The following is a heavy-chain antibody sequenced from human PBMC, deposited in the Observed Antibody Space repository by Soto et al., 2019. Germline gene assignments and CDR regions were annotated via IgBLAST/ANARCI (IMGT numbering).Heavy chain of an antibody. J-gene: IGHJ4*02. CDR3: ARGGPNYYDSSGYYAYFDY. Sequence: GASVKGSCKASGYTFTGYYMHWVRQAPGQGLEWMGWINPNSGGTNYAQKFQGWVTMTRATSISTAYMELSRLRSDDTAVYYCARGGPNYYDSSGYYAYFDYWGQGTLVTVSS. CDR1: GYTFTGYY. D-gene: IGHD3-22*01. V-gene: IGHV1-2*04. CDR2: INPNSGGT.